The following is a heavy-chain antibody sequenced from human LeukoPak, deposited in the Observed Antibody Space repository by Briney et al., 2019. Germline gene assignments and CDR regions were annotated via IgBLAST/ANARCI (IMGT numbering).Heavy chain of an antibody. J-gene: IGHJ4*02. V-gene: IGHV3-21*01. CDR3: AREIARFTTAKSDC. Sequence: PGGSLRLSCAASGFTFSSYSMNWVRQAPGKGLEWVSSISSSSSYIYYADPVKGRFTISRDNAKNSLYLQMNSLRAEDTAVYYCAREIARFTTAKSDCWGQGTLVTVSS. CDR1: GFTFSSYS. CDR2: ISSSSSYI. D-gene: IGHD3-22*01.